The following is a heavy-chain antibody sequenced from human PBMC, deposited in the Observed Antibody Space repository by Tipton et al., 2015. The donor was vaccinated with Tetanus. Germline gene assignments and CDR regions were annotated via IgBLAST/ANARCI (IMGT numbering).Heavy chain of an antibody. V-gene: IGHV3-33*01. D-gene: IGHD2-15*01. Sequence: SLRLSCAASGFIFSSYGIHWVRQAPGKGLEWLAVSWYDGTDKYYADSVKGRFTISRDNSKNTLYLQMNSLRAEDTALYYCAREADCSGGSCFSGDFDYWGRGTLVVVSS. CDR1: GFIFSSYG. J-gene: IGHJ4*02. CDR3: AREADCSGGSCFSGDFDY. CDR2: SWYDGTDK.